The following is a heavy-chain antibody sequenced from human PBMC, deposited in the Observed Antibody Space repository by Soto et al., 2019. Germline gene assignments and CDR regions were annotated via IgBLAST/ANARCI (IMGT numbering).Heavy chain of an antibody. V-gene: IGHV1-18*01. CDR3: VRGLLRLYYYGMDV. D-gene: IGHD2-15*01. J-gene: IGHJ6*02. CDR2: ISAYNGNT. Sequence: ASVKVSCKASGYTFTSYGISWVRQAPGQGLEWMGWISAYNGNTNYAQKLQGRVTMTTDTSTSTAYMELRSLRSDDTAVYYCVRGLLRLYYYGMDVWGQGTTVTVSS. CDR1: GYTFTSYG.